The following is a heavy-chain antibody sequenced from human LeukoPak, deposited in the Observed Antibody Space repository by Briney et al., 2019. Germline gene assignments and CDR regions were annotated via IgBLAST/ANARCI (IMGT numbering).Heavy chain of an antibody. Sequence: PGGSLRLSCAASGFTFSGYSMNWVRQAPGKGLEWVSYISSSSSTIYYADSVKGRFTISRDNAKKTINLHMSSLRAEGTAVYYSARDPHLVWLLPSYFDYGGEGTLVTVSS. CDR1: GFTFSGYS. CDR3: ARDPHLVWLLPSYFDY. J-gene: IGHJ4*02. V-gene: IGHV3-48*01. D-gene: IGHD3-3*01. CDR2: ISSSSSTI.